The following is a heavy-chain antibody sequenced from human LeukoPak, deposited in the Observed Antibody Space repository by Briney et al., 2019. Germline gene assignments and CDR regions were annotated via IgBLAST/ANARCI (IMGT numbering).Heavy chain of an antibody. CDR2: ISAYNGNT. D-gene: IGHD4-23*01. V-gene: IGHV1-18*01. CDR3: ARAGLRWYLFDY. J-gene: IGHJ4*02. Sequence: ASVKVSCKASGYTFTSYGISWVRQAPGQGLEWMGWISAYNGNTNCAQKLQGRVTMTADTSTSTAYMELRSLRSDDTAVYYCARAGLRWYLFDYWGQGTLVTVSS. CDR1: GYTFTSYG.